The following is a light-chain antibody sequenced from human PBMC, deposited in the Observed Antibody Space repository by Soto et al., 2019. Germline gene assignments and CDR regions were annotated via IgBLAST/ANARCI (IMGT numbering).Light chain of an antibody. CDR2: GAS. J-gene: IGKJ1*01. CDR1: QSVGSNY. Sequence: EIVLTQSPDTLSLSPGERATLSCRASQSVGSNYLAWYQQKPGQAPSLLIYGASSRATGIPDRFSGSGSGTDFTLTISRLEPEDFAVYYCQQYGSSRTFGQGTKV. V-gene: IGKV3-20*01. CDR3: QQYGSSRT.